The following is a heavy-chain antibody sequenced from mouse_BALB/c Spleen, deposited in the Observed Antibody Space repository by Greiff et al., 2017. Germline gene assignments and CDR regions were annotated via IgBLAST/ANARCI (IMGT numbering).Heavy chain of an antibody. J-gene: IGHJ2*01. CDR2: INPSSGYT. Sequence: VKLQESGAELARPGASVKMSCKASGYTFTSYTMHWVKQRPGQGLEWIGYINPSSGYTNYNQKFKDKATLTADKSSSTAYMQLSSLTSEDSAVYYCARWNYYGSRFFDYWGQGTTLTVSS. D-gene: IGHD1-1*01. V-gene: IGHV1-4*01. CDR1: GYTFTSYT. CDR3: ARWNYYGSRFFDY.